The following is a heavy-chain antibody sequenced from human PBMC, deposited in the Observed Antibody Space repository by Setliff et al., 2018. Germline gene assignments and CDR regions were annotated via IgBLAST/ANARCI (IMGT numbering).Heavy chain of an antibody. D-gene: IGHD1-26*01. CDR3: AGDPPRSDWRLDS. Sequence: GGSLRLSCAASGFTFSTYAMHWVRQAPGKGLEWVGYIFYDGSEKYYADSVKGRFTISRGNSKNTVYLEMNNLRADDTAVYYCAGDPPRSDWRLDSWGQGTLVTVSS. V-gene: IGHV3-33*08. CDR2: IFYDGSEK. CDR1: GFTFSTYA. J-gene: IGHJ4*02.